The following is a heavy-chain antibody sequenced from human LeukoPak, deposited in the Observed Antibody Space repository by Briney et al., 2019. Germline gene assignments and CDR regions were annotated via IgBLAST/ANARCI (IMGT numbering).Heavy chain of an antibody. CDR3: ARERGGSYYGATWSLEY. Sequence: GGSLRLSCAASGFSFSMSWIRQAPGKGLEWVSVISDNGAVTFYGDSVKGRFTISRDNSKNTLYLQMSSLRAEDTAVYYCARERGGSYYGATWSLEYWGQGTLVTVSS. D-gene: IGHD1-26*01. V-gene: IGHV3-23*01. CDR2: ISDNGAVT. J-gene: IGHJ4*02. CDR1: GFSFS.